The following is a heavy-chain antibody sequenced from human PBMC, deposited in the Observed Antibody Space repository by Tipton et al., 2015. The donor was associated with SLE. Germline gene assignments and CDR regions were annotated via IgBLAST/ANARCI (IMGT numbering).Heavy chain of an antibody. CDR1: DGSISDSY. J-gene: IGHJ4*02. D-gene: IGHD3-3*01. CDR2: IYTSGST. V-gene: IGHV4-4*07. CDR3: ARSFWSGYRLDY. Sequence: LRLSCTVSDGSISDSYWTWIRQPAGKGLEWIGRIYTSGSTNYNPSLKSRVTISVDTSKNQFSLKLSSVTAADTAVYYCARSFWSGYRLDYWGQGTLVTVSS.